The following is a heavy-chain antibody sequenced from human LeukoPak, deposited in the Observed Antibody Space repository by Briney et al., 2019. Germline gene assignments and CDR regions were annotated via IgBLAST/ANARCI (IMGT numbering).Heavy chain of an antibody. CDR2: IYRGGST. V-gene: IGHV3-66*02. J-gene: IGHJ3*01. CDR3: AYQCHGSGSQGGDAFDV. D-gene: IGHD3-10*01. CDR1: GFTVSSNY. Sequence: GGSLRLSCAASGFTVSSNYMSWVRQAPGKGLEWVSVIYRGGSTYYADSVKGRFTISRDNSKNTLYLQMNSLRAEDTAVYYCAYQCHGSGSQGGDAFDVWSQGTMVAVSS.